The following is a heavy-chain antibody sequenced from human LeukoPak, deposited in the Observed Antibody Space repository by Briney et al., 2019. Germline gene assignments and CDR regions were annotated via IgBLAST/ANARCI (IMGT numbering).Heavy chain of an antibody. CDR2: ISGSGSIT. V-gene: IGHV3-23*01. CDR3: AKDRSDIAVAGTDFDC. CDR1: GFTFNNYA. Sequence: GGSLRLSCVSSGFTFNNYAMNWVRQAPGKGLEWVSSISGSGSITYYADSVKGRFTISRGNSKNTLYLQMNSLRAEDTAVYYCAKDRSDIAVAGTDFDCWGQGTLVTVSS. J-gene: IGHJ4*02. D-gene: IGHD6-19*01.